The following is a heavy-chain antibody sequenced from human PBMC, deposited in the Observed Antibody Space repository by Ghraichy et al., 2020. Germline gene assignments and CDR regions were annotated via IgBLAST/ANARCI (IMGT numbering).Heavy chain of an antibody. CDR2: IKTDGNEK. D-gene: IGHD1-14*01. V-gene: IGHV3-7*03. Sequence: ESLNISCAASGFTFSSLWMTWVRQARGKGLEWVANIKTDGNEKYYADSVKGRFTISRDNAKNSLYLQMDTLRAEDTAVYYCVRTGRNLDYWGQGTLVTVSS. CDR1: GFTFSSLW. J-gene: IGHJ4*02. CDR3: VRTGRNLDY.